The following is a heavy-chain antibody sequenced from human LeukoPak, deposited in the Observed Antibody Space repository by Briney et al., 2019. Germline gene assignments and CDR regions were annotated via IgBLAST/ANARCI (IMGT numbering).Heavy chain of an antibody. V-gene: IGHV4-4*07. CDR2: IYTSGST. CDR3: ARGGRRDAFDI. J-gene: IGHJ3*02. Sequence: PSETLSLTCTVSGGSISSYYWSWIRQPAGKGLGWIGRIYTSGSTNYNPSLKSRVTMSVDTSKNQFSLKLSSVTAADTAVYYCARGGRRDAFDIWGQGTMVTVSS. CDR1: GGSISSYY.